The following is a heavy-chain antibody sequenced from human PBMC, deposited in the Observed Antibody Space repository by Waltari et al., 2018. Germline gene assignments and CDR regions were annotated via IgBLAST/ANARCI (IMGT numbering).Heavy chain of an antibody. CDR1: GFTFSSYA. D-gene: IGHD2-15*01. CDR3: AKGGGYCSGGSCYWGKYYFDY. V-gene: IGHV3-23*01. J-gene: IGHJ4*02. Sequence: EVQLLESGGGLVQPGGSLRLSCAASGFTFSSYAMSWVRQAHGKGREGVSAISGSGGSTYYADSVKGRFTISRDNSKNTLYLQMNSLRAEDTAVYYCAKGGGYCSGGSCYWGKYYFDYWGQGTLVTVSS. CDR2: ISGSGGST.